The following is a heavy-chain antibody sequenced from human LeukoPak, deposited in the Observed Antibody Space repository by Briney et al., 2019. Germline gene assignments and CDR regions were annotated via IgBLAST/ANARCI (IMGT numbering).Heavy chain of an antibody. D-gene: IGHD2-2*01. J-gene: IGHJ6*04. V-gene: IGHV3-30*04. CDR3: AREVDCSSTSCYWGVDV. CDR1: GFTFSSYA. Sequence: PGGSLRLSCAASGFTFSSYAMHWVRQAPGKGLEWVAVISYDGSNKYYADSVKGRFTISRDNSKNTLYLQMNSLRAEDTAVYYCAREVDCSSTSCYWGVDVWGKGTTVTVSS. CDR2: ISYDGSNK.